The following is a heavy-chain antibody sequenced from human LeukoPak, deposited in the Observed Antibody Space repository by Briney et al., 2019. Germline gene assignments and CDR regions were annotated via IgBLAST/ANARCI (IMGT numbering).Heavy chain of an antibody. Sequence: GGSLRLSCAASGFTFSSYSMNWVRQAPGKGLEWVSSISSSSSYIYYADSVKGRFTISRDNAKNSLYLQMNSLRAEDTAVYYCARGSSGEDYSDYWGQGTLVTVSS. V-gene: IGHV3-21*01. J-gene: IGHJ4*02. D-gene: IGHD1-26*01. CDR2: ISSSSSYI. CDR3: ARGSSGEDYSDY. CDR1: GFTFSSYS.